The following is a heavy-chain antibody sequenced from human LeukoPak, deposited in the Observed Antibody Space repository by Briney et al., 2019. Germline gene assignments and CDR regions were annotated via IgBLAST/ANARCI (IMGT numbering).Heavy chain of an antibody. CDR1: GFTFNNYW. J-gene: IGHJ6*02. CDR3: ARVGYSYGSRPAGGMDV. V-gene: IGHV3-7*03. D-gene: IGHD5-18*01. Sequence: GGSLRLSCAASGFTFNNYWLSGARQAPGKGLEWVANIKPDGSQKYYVDSVKGRFSISRDNAKNSLYLQMNSLRAEDTAVYYCARVGYSYGSRPAGGMDVWGQGTTVTVSS. CDR2: IKPDGSQK.